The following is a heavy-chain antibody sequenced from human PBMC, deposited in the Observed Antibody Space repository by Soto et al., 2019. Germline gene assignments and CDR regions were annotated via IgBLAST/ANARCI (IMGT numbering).Heavy chain of an antibody. CDR3: ARGPYYYDSSDAFDI. CDR2: IWYDGSNK. J-gene: IGHJ3*02. Sequence: QVQLVESGGGVVQPGRSLRLSCAASGFTFSSYGMHWVRQAPGKGLEWVAVIWYDGSNKYYADSVKGRFTISRDNSKNTLYLQMNSLRAEDTAVYYCARGPYYYDSSDAFDIWGQGTMVTVSS. V-gene: IGHV3-33*01. CDR1: GFTFSSYG. D-gene: IGHD3-22*01.